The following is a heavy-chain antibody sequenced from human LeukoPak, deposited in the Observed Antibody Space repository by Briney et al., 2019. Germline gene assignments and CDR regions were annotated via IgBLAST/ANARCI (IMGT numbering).Heavy chain of an antibody. J-gene: IGHJ4*02. Sequence: SVKVSCKASGGTFSSYAISWGRQAPGQGLEWMGGIIPIFGTANYAQKFQGRGTITADESTSTAYMELSSLRSEDTAVYYCARSQLGVIAAHLYYVDYWGQGTLVTASA. CDR1: GGTFSSYA. CDR2: IIPIFGTA. V-gene: IGHV1-69*01. CDR3: ARSQLGVIAAHLYYVDY. D-gene: IGHD3-10*01.